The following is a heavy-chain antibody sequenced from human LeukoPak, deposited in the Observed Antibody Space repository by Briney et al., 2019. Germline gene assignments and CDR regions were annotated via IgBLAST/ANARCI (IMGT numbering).Heavy chain of an antibody. Sequence: GSLRLSCAASGFTFSFYEMNWVRQAPGKGLEWVSYISNSGSTIYYADSVKGRFTISRDNTKNSLYLQMNSLRPEDTAVYYCAREATNLDYWGQGTLVTVSS. CDR1: GFTFSFYE. CDR2: ISNSGSTI. V-gene: IGHV3-48*03. CDR3: AREATNLDY. D-gene: IGHD1-26*01. J-gene: IGHJ4*02.